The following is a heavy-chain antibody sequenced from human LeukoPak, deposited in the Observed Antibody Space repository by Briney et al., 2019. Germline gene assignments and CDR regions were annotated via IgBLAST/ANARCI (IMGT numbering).Heavy chain of an antibody. V-gene: IGHV3-21*01. CDR3: ARDGLAAATLHWCFDR. J-gene: IGHJ2*01. CDR2: ISSSSSYI. D-gene: IGHD2-15*01. Sequence: GGSLRLSCAASGFTFSSYSMNWVRQAPGKGLEWVSSISSSSSYIYYADSVKGRFTISRDNARNSLYLQMNSLRAEDTAVYYCARDGLAAATLHWCFDRWGRGTLVTVSS. CDR1: GFTFSSYS.